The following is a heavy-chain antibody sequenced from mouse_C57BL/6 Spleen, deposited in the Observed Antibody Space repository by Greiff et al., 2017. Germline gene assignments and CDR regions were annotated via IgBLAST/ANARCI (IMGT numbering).Heavy chain of an antibody. CDR2: IYPGSGST. Sequence: QVQLQQSGAELVKPGASVKMSCKASGYTFTSYWITWVKQRPGQGLEWIGDIYPGSGSTNYNEKFKSKATLTVDTSSSTAYMQLSSLTSEDSAVYYCAREGVTTRRYYAMDYWGQGTSVTVSS. V-gene: IGHV1-55*01. J-gene: IGHJ4*01. D-gene: IGHD2-2*01. CDR3: AREGVTTRRYYAMDY. CDR1: GYTFTSYW.